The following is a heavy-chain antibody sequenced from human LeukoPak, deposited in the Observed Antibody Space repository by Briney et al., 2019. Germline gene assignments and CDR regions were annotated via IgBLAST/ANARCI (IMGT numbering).Heavy chain of an antibody. D-gene: IGHD2-2*01. CDR3: AKVLGYCSSTSCYGTRFDY. CDR2: ISGSGGST. J-gene: IGHJ4*02. CDR1: GFTFSSYA. V-gene: IGHV3-23*01. Sequence: GGSLRLSCAASGFTFSSYAMSWVRQAPGKGLEWVSAISGSGGSTYYADSVKGRFTISRDNSKNTLYLQMNSLRAEDTAVYYCAKVLGYCSSTSCYGTRFDYWGQGTLVTVSS.